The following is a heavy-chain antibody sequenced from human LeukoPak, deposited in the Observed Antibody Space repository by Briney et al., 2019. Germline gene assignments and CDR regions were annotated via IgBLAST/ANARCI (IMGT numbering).Heavy chain of an antibody. J-gene: IGHJ4*02. CDR2: IYYSGST. CDR1: GGSISSYY. V-gene: IGHV4-59*01. CDR3: ARGVDESGWSLYYFDY. D-gene: IGHD6-19*01. Sequence: SETLSLTCTVSGGSISSYYWSWIRQPPGKGLEWIGYIYYSGSTNYNPSLKSRVTISVDTSKNQFSLKLSSVTAADTAVYYCARGVDESGWSLYYFDYWGQGTLVTVSS.